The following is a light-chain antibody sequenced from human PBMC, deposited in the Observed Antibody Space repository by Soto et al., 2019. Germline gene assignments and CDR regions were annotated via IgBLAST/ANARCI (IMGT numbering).Light chain of an antibody. V-gene: IGLV2-14*01. CDR2: EVT. CDR1: NSDVGGYNY. CDR3: TSYTSTSTSVL. Sequence: QSALTQPASVSGSPGQSITISCTGTNSDVGGYNYVSWYQQHPGKAPKLMIYEVTNRPSGVSNRFSGSKSGNTASLTISGLQAEDEADYYRTSYTSTSTSVLFGGGTKLTVL. J-gene: IGLJ3*02.